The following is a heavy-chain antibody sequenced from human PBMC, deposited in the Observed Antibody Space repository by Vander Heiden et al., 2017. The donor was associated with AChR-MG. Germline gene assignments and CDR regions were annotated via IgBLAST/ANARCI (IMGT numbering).Heavy chain of an antibody. CDR1: GGSISSSSYY. Sequence: QLQLQESGPGLAKPSETLSLTCTVSGGSISSSSYYWGWIRQPPGKGLEWIGSIYYSGSTYYNPSLKSRVTISVDTSKNQFSLKLSSVTAADTAVYYCATESLGGGSYYDLWGAVGGELDYWGQGTLVTVSS. J-gene: IGHJ4*02. D-gene: IGHD1-26*01. CDR3: ATESLGGGSYYDLWGAVGGELDY. CDR2: IYYSGST. V-gene: IGHV4-39*01.